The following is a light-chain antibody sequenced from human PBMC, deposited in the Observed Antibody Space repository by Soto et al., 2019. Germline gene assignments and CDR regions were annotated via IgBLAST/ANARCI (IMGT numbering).Light chain of an antibody. CDR3: QQYGSSGT. Sequence: EIVLTQSPATLSLSPGERATLSCRASQNIGIYLTWYRQKPGQAPRLLIYGTSNRATGVPDRFSGSGSGTDFTLTISRLEPEDFAVYYCQQYGSSGTFGQGTKVDI. V-gene: IGKV3-20*01. CDR2: GTS. CDR1: QNIGIY. J-gene: IGKJ1*01.